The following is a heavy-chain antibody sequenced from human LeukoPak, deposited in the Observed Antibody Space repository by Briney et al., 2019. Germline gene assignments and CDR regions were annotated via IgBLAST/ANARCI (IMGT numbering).Heavy chain of an antibody. Sequence: GGSLRLSCAASGFTFSNYWMIWVRQAPGKGLEWVGNIKQDGSEKRYADSVRGRFSISRDNAQTSLYLQMNSLRAEDTAVYYCARASDPWLQLTWGQGTLVTVPS. D-gene: IGHD5-24*01. V-gene: IGHV3-7*05. CDR3: ARASDPWLQLT. CDR2: IKQDGSEK. J-gene: IGHJ5*02. CDR1: GFTFSNYW.